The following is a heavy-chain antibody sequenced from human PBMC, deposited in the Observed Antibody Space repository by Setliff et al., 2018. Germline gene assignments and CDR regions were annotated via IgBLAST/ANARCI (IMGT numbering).Heavy chain of an antibody. V-gene: IGHV1-69*13. J-gene: IGHJ4*02. D-gene: IGHD3-16*01. CDR3: ARELRSPFWHIDF. CDR1: RCTFSNDV. CDR2: LIPILRKT. Sequence: SVKVSRKPSRCTFSNDVITWVRQAPGQGLEWMGRLIPILRKTNYAENFQGRVSIAADGSTNTVHMEVTSLRTEDTAVYYCARELRSPFWHIDFWGQGTLVTVSS.